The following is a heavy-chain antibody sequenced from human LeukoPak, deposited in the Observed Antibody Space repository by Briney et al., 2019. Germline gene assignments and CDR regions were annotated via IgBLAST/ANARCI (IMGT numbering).Heavy chain of an antibody. Sequence: GGSLRLSCAASGFTFSSYSMNWVRQAPGKGLEWVSSISSSSSYIYYADSVKGRFTISRDNAKNSLYLQMNSLRAGDTAVYYCARERYYYDSSGFDYWGQGTLVTVSS. D-gene: IGHD3-22*01. V-gene: IGHV3-21*01. CDR3: ARERYYYDSSGFDY. CDR1: GFTFSSYS. CDR2: ISSSSSYI. J-gene: IGHJ4*02.